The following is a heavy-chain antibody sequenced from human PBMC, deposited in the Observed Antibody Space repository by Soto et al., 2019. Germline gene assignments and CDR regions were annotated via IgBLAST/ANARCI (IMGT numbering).Heavy chain of an antibody. Sequence: SETLSLTCAVYGGSFSGYYWSWIRQPPGKGLEWIGYMYYSGSTNYNPSLKSRVTISVDTSKNQFSLKLSSVTAADTAVYYCARDAGGPADYWGQGTLVTVSS. CDR3: ARDAGGPADY. D-gene: IGHD2-15*01. CDR1: GGSFSGYY. V-gene: IGHV4-59*01. CDR2: MYYSGST. J-gene: IGHJ4*02.